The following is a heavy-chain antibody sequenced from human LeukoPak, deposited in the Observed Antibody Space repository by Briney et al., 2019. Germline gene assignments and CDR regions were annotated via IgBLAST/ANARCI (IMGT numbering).Heavy chain of an antibody. CDR1: GGTFSSYA. J-gene: IGHJ2*01. V-gene: IGHV1-69*13. D-gene: IGHD2-2*01. CDR2: IIPIFGTA. CDR3: ARGRSSTNYWYFDL. Sequence: SVKVSCKASGGTFSSYAISWVRQAPGQGLEWMGGIIPIFGTANYAQKFQGRVTITADESTSTAYMELSSLRSEDTAVYYCARGRSSTNYWYFDLWGRGTLVTVSS.